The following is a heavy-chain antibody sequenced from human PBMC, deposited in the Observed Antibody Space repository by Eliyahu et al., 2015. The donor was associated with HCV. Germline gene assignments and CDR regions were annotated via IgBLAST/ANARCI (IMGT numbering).Heavy chain of an antibody. Sequence: EVQLVESGGGLVKPGGSLRLSCAASGFTFXKAWMSWVRPGPRKGLEWIGRIKSKTDGGTTDYAAPVKGRFTISRDDSKSTLYLQMNSLKTEDTAVYYCTTGAPGGFDYYLDVWGQGTTVTVSS. V-gene: IGHV3-15*01. CDR3: TTGAPGGFDYYLDV. CDR1: GFTFXKAW. D-gene: IGHD3-10*01. CDR2: IKSKTDGGTT. J-gene: IGHJ6*03.